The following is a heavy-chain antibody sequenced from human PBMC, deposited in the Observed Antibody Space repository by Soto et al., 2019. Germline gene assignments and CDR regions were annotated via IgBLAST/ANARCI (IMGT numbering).Heavy chain of an antibody. D-gene: IGHD5-12*01. CDR3: AKSQDIVAAAPFDH. J-gene: IGHJ4*02. CDR2: ITGSGSNP. Sequence: EVHLLESGGGLVQPGGSLRLSCAASGFTFSTYAMHWVRQAPGKGLEWVSSITGSGSNPYYAASVKGRFTISRANSRNTLVLQMDSLRTEDTALYYCAKSQDIVAAAPFDHWGQGTLLTGSS. V-gene: IGHV3-23*01. CDR1: GFTFSTYA.